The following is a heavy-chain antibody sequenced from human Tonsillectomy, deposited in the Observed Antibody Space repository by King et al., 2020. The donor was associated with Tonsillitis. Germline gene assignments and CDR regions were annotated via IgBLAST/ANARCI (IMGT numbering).Heavy chain of an antibody. J-gene: IGHJ4*02. CDR2: ISSSSSYI. Sequence: VQLVESGGGLVKPGGSLRLSCAASGFTFNTYTMNWVRQDPGKGLEWVSSISSSSSYIYYADSVTGRFTISRDKAKNSLYLQMNSLRAEDTAVYYCAREGVGGYGLGYDTSSPFDYWGQGTLVTVSS. CDR1: GFTFNTYT. CDR3: AREGVGGYGLGYDTSSPFDY. V-gene: IGHV3-21*01. D-gene: IGHD3-22*01.